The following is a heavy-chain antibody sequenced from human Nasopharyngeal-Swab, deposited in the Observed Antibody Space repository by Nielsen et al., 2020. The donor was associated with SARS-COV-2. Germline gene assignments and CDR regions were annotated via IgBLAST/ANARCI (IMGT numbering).Heavy chain of an antibody. V-gene: IGHV3-23*01. J-gene: IGHJ4*02. Sequence: GGSLRLSCAASGFTFSSYGMSWVRQAPGKGLEWVSAISGSGDNTYYADSVKGRFTISRDNSMNTLYLQMNSLRVEDTAVYYCATNSSSWGGFDYWGQGTLVTVSS. CDR2: ISGSGDNT. CDR1: GFTFSSYG. D-gene: IGHD6-13*01. CDR3: ATNSSSWGGFDY.